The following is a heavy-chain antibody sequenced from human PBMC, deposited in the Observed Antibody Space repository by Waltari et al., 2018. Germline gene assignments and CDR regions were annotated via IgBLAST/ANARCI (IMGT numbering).Heavy chain of an antibody. V-gene: IGHV4-38-2*01. Sequence: QVQLQESGPGLVKPSETLSLTCAVSGYSISSGYYWGWIRQPPGKGLEWIGSIYHSGSTYYNPSLKSRVTISVDTSKNQFSLKLSSVTAADTAVYYCARHLGIAAATRFDPWGQGTLVTVSS. CDR3: ARHLGIAAATRFDP. CDR2: IYHSGST. J-gene: IGHJ5*02. CDR1: GYSISSGYY. D-gene: IGHD6-13*01.